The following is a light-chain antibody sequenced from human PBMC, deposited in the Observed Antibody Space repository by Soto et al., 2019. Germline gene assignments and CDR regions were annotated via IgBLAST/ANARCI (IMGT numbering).Light chain of an antibody. V-gene: IGKV3-20*01. CDR2: GAS. CDR3: QQYGSSPCT. Sequence: EIVLTQSPGTLSLSPGERATLSCRASESVSSSYLAWYQQKPGQAPRLLIYGASSRATGIPDMFSGSGSGTDFTLTISTLEPEDFALYYCQQYGSSPCTFGHVTKLEIK. CDR1: ESVSSSY. J-gene: IGKJ2*02.